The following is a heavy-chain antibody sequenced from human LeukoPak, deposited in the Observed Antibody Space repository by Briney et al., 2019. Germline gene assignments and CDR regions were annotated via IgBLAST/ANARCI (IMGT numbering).Heavy chain of an antibody. CDR1: GGSMRNYY. Sequence: KPSETLSLTCAVSGGSMRNYYWIWIRQPPGKGLEWIGYTYDSGSSSYNPSLRSRVSISIDTSKNQFSLNLSSVTAADTAVYYCARGWASSWYYFDFWGQGTLVTVSS. J-gene: IGHJ4*02. V-gene: IGHV4-59*01. CDR3: ARGWASSWYYFDF. D-gene: IGHD2-2*01. CDR2: TYDSGSS.